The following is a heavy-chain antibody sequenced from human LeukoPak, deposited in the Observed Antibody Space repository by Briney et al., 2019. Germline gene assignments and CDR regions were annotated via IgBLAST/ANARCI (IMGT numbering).Heavy chain of an antibody. J-gene: IGHJ5*02. CDR3: AANDCSSTSCYSFWFDP. CDR2: ISSSSSTI. V-gene: IGHV3-48*01. D-gene: IGHD2-2*02. CDR1: GFTLSSYS. Sequence: GGSLRLSCAASGFTLSSYSMNWVRQAPGKGLEWVSYISSSSSTIYYADSVKGRFTISRDNAKNSLYLQMNSLRAEDTAVYYCAANDCSSTSCYSFWFDPWGQGTLVTVSS.